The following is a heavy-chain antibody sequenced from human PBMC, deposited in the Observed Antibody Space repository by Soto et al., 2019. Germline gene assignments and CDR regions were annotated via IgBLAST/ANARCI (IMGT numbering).Heavy chain of an antibody. CDR1: GFTFDDYA. Sequence: EVQLVESGGGLVQPGRSLRLSCAASGFTFDDYAMHWVRQAPGKGLEWVSGISWNSGSIGYADSVKGRFTISRDNAKNSLYLQMNSLRAEDTDLYYCAKDIGLDYYYGIDVWGQGTTVTVSS. V-gene: IGHV3-9*01. CDR2: ISWNSGSI. J-gene: IGHJ6*02. CDR3: AKDIGLDYYYGIDV.